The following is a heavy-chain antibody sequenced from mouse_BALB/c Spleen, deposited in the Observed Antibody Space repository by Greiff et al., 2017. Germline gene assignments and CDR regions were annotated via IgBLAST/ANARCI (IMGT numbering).Heavy chain of an antibody. CDR2: ISYDGSN. Sequence: ESGPGLVKPSQSLSLTCSVTGYSITSGYYWNWIRQFPGNKLEWMGYISYDGSNNYNPSLKNRISITRDTSKNQFFLKLNSVTTEDTATYYCARDRAPRYFDVWGAGTTVTVSS. J-gene: IGHJ1*01. V-gene: IGHV3-6*02. CDR1: GYSITSGYY. D-gene: IGHD3-3*01. CDR3: ARDRAPRYFDV.